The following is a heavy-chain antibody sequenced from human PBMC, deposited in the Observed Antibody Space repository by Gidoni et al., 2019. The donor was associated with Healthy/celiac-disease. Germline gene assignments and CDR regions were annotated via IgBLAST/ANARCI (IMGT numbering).Heavy chain of an antibody. CDR1: GFTFSNAC. Sequence: EVQLVESGGGLVKPGGSLRLSCAASGFTFSNACMRWVRQAPGKGLEWVGRIKSKTDGGTTDYAAPVKGRFTISRDDSKNTLYLQMNSLKTEDTAVYYCTTGDILTGYSHLYLFDYWGQGTLVTVSS. D-gene: IGHD3-9*01. V-gene: IGHV3-15*01. J-gene: IGHJ4*02. CDR3: TTGDILTGYSHLYLFDY. CDR2: IKSKTDGGTT.